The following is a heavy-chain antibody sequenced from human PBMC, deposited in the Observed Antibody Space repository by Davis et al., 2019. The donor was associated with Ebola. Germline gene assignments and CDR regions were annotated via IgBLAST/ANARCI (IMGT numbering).Heavy chain of an antibody. CDR1: GFTFSSYS. V-gene: IGHV3-48*01. J-gene: IGHJ4*02. CDR3: AKVPIVVVAATYFDF. Sequence: GESLKISCAASGFTFSSYSMNWVRQAPGKGLEWVSYISSSSSTIYYADSVKGRFTISRDNAKNSLYLQMNNLRVEDTAIYYCAKVPIVVVAATYFDFWGQGILVTVSS. D-gene: IGHD2-15*01. CDR2: ISSSSSTI.